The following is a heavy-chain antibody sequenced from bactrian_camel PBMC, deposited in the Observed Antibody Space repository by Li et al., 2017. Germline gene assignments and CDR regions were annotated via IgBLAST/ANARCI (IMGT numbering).Heavy chain of an antibody. CDR1: GYIYDGFC. V-gene: IGHV3S55*01. D-gene: IGHD2*01. CDR2: IGRDGST. CDR3: AAHAGRYCYWTSFGY. Sequence: HVQLVESGGGSVQAGGSLKLSCRGYIYDGFCMLWFRQTPGKEREGVAAIGRDGSTNYADSVKGRFTISKDNAKNTIVLQMIDLKPEDSGMYYCAAHAGRYCYWTSFGYWGQGTQVTVS. J-gene: IGHJ6*01.